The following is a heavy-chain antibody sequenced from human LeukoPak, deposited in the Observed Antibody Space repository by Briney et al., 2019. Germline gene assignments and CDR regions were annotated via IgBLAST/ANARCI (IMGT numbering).Heavy chain of an antibody. CDR1: GFTFSSYA. Sequence: GGSLRLSCAASGFTFSSYAMSWVRQAPGKGLEWGSGISDSGGTTYYADSVKGRFTISRDNSKNTLYLQLNSLRAEDTAVYYCPKDGPAIRYFDWLLFNWGQGTLVTVSS. CDR3: PKDGPAIRYFDWLLFN. V-gene: IGHV3-23*01. J-gene: IGHJ4*02. D-gene: IGHD3-9*01. CDR2: ISDSGGTT.